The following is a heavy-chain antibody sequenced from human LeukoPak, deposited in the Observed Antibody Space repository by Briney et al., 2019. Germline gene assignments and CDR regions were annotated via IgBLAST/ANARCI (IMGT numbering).Heavy chain of an antibody. CDR1: GYSFTGYF. D-gene: IGHD2-15*01. CDR3: ARDRAYCSGGNCQNGFDF. J-gene: IGHJ4*02. V-gene: IGHV1-2*02. CDR2: MNPNSGGT. Sequence: ASVKVSFKGSGYSFTGYFIHWVRQAPGQGLEWMGWMNPNSGGTNSAQNFQGRVTLTRDTSISTAYMELSSLISDDTAVYYCARDRAYCSGGNCQNGFDFWGQGTLVTVSS.